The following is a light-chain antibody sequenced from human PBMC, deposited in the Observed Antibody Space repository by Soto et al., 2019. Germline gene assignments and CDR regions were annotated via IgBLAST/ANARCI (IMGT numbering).Light chain of an antibody. CDR1: QTISSW. CDR2: KAS. V-gene: IGKV1-5*03. CDR3: QHYNSYSEA. Sequence: DIQMTQSPSTLSGSVGDRVTITCLASQTISSWLAWYQQKPGKAPKLLIYKASTLKSGVPSRFSGSGSGTEFTLTISSLQPDDFATYCCQHYNSYSEACGQGTKGDI. J-gene: IGKJ1*01.